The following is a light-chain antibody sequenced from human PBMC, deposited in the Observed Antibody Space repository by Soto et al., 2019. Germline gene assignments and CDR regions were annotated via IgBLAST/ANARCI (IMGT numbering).Light chain of an antibody. CDR3: QQLNSYPLT. J-gene: IGKJ3*01. Sequence: IQLTQSPSSLSASVGDRVTITCRASQGISSYLAWYQQKPGKAPTLLIYSASTLQSGVPSRFSGSGSGTEFTHTMSSLHPEDFATYYCQQLNSYPLTFGPGTKVDIK. V-gene: IGKV1-9*01. CDR1: QGISSY. CDR2: SAS.